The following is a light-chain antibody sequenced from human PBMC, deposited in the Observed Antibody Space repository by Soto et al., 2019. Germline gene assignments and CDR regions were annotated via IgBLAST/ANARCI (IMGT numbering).Light chain of an antibody. CDR2: GAS. CDR1: QSVSNNY. CDR3: QQYGSSPKT. J-gene: IGKJ1*01. V-gene: IGKV3-20*01. Sequence: EIVLTQSPGTLSLSPGESVTLSCRASQSVSNNYLAWYQQKPGQAPRVLIYGASSRATGIPDRFSGSGSGTDFTLTISRVEPEDFAVYYCQQYGSSPKTFGQGTKVEIK.